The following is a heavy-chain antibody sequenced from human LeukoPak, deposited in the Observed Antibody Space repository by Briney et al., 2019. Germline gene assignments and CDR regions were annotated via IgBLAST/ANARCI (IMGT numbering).Heavy chain of an antibody. CDR3: ARHLRSGGNIDY. V-gene: IGHV4-39*01. CDR1: GGSISTSNYY. D-gene: IGHD3-10*01. J-gene: IGHJ4*02. Sequence: SETLSLTCTVSGGSISTSNYYWGWIRQPPGKGLEWIGNIFYSGSTYYSPSLKSRVTISVDTSKNQFSLKLSSVTAADTAVYYCARHLRSGGNIDYWGQGTLVTVSS. CDR2: IFYSGST.